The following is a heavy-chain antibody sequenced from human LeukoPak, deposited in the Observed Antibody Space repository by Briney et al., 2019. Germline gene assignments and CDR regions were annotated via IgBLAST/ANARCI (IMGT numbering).Heavy chain of an antibody. V-gene: IGHV3-48*04. CDR2: ISSSSSTI. D-gene: IGHD3-22*01. Sequence: GGSLRLSCAASGFTFSSYSMNWVRQAPGKGLEWVSSISSSSSTIYYADSVKGRFTISRDNAKNSLYLQMNSLRAEDTAVYYCARSSGYYYLFDYWGRGTLVTVSS. J-gene: IGHJ4*02. CDR3: ARSSGYYYLFDY. CDR1: GFTFSSYS.